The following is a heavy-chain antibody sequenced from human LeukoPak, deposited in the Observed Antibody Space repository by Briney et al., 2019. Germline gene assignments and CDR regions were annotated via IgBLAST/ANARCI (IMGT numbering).Heavy chain of an antibody. J-gene: IGHJ4*02. D-gene: IGHD5-18*01. V-gene: IGHV3-74*01. CDR1: GFSLSTYW. CDR3: VRVPTNSYGFGQ. Sequence: GGSLRLSCAVSGFSLSTYWMHWVRQAPGKGLVWVAHSNEDGTGASHADSVKGRSIISRDNAKNTLYLQMNGPRVEDTAVYYCVRVPTNSYGFGQWGQGSLVTVSS. CDR2: SNEDGTGA.